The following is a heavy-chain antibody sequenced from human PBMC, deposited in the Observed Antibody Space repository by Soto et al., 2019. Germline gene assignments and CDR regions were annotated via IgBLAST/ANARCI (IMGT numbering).Heavy chain of an antibody. D-gene: IGHD4-17*01. J-gene: IGHJ5*02. Sequence: QVQLQESGPGLVKPSQTLSLTCTVSGGSISSGDYYWSWIRQPPGKGLEWIGYIYYRGSTYYNPSLKSLVTIAVDTSKNQFSRQLGSVTAADTAVDHCGRENQHYGDYGNWFDPWGQGTLVTVSS. CDR1: GGSISSGDYY. CDR2: IYYRGST. CDR3: GRENQHYGDYGNWFDP. V-gene: IGHV4-30-4*01.